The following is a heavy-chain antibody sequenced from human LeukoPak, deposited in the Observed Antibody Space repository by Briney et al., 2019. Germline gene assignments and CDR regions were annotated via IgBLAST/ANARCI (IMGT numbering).Heavy chain of an antibody. Sequence: GGSLRLSCAASGFTLSSYAMNWVRQAPGKGLEWVSGISGSGSAYYADSVKGRFSISRDKSKNTVYLQMDRLRSDDTAVYYCARGPTVESHSSSCDYWGQGSLVTVSS. J-gene: IGHJ4*02. D-gene: IGHD6-13*01. CDR1: GFTLSSYA. CDR2: ISGSGSA. CDR3: ARGPTVESHSSSCDY. V-gene: IGHV3-23*01.